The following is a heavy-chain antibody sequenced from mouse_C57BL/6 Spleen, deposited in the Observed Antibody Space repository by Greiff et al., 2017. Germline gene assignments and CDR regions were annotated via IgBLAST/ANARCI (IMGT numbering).Heavy chain of an antibody. CDR1: GYAFSSSW. V-gene: IGHV1-82*01. J-gene: IGHJ4*01. Sequence: QVHVKQSGPELVQPGASVKISCKASGYAFSSSWMNWVKQRPGKGLEWIGRIYPGDGDTNYNGKFKGKATLTANKSSSTAYMQLSSLTSEDSAVYFCARGNYDAMDYWGQGTSVTVSS. CDR2: IYPGDGDT. CDR3: ARGNYDAMDY. D-gene: IGHD2-1*01.